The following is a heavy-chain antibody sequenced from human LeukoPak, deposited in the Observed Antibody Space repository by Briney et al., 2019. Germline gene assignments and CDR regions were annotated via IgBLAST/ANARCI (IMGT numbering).Heavy chain of an antibody. CDR3: ARHFRQYCSGGSCASFDY. D-gene: IGHD2-15*01. Sequence: PSETLSLTCTVSDGSISSNSYYWGLIRQPPGKGLEWVGSIYYSGSTYYNPSLKSRVTISVDTSKNQFSLKLSSVTAADTAVYYCARHFRQYCSGGSCASFDYWGQGTLVTVSS. CDR1: DGSISSNSYY. J-gene: IGHJ4*02. V-gene: IGHV4-39*01. CDR2: IYYSGST.